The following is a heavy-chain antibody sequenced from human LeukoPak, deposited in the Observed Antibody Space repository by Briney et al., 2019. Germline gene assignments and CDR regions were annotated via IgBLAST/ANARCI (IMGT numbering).Heavy chain of an antibody. CDR2: SYPGDSET. V-gene: IGHV5-51*01. CDR3: ARWQFGSTYYFDY. Sequence: GESLKIFCKGSGYTFINYWIGWVRQMPGKGLEWIGISYPGDSETRHSTSFQGQVTITADKSISTTYLQWSSLKASDTAMYYCARWQFGSTYYFDYWGQGTLVTVSS. D-gene: IGHD3-10*01. CDR1: GYTFINYW. J-gene: IGHJ4*02.